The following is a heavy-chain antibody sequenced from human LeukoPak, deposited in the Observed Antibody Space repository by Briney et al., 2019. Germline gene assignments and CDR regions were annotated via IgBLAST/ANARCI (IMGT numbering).Heavy chain of an antibody. CDR3: ARNQRAMYDSSGYRYNWFDP. V-gene: IGHV1-8*01. D-gene: IGHD3-22*01. CDR2: MSPNSGNT. J-gene: IGHJ5*02. CDR1: GYTFTSYD. Sequence: ASVKVSCKASGYTFTSYDINWVRQATGQGLEWMGWMSPNSGNTGYAQKFQGRVTMTRDTSISTAYMELSSLRSEDTAVYYCARNQRAMYDSSGYRYNWFDPWGQGTLVTVSS.